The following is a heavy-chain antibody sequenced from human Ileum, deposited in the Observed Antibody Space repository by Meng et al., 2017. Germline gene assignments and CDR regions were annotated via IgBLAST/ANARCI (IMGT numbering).Heavy chain of an antibody. CDR3: ASLLRPADY. V-gene: IGHV3-21*01. D-gene: IGHD3-3*01. J-gene: IGHJ4*02. CDR2: ISSSGNYI. Sequence: GESLKISCAASRFTFSSYSMTWVRQAPGKGLQWVSSISSSGNYIYYADSVRGRFTISRDNAKTSLFLQMNNLRAEDTAVYYCASLLRPADYWGQGTLVTVSS. CDR1: RFTFSSYS.